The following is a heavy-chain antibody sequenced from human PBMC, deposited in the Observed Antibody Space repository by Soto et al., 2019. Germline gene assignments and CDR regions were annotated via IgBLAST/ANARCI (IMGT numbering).Heavy chain of an antibody. Sequence: SETLSLTCTVSGGSLSSGDYFWSWIRQPPGKGLECIGYIYYSGSTYYNSPLKSRVTISLDTSNNQFSLKLRSVTVADTAVYYCARGVITPGNLVVDFWGQGTLVTVSS. V-gene: IGHV4-30-4*01. CDR3: ARGVITPGNLVVDF. J-gene: IGHJ4*02. CDR1: GGSLSSGDYF. D-gene: IGHD1-20*01. CDR2: IYYSGST.